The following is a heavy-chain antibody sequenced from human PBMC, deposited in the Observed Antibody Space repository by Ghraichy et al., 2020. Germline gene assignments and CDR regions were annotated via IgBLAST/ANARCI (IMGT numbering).Heavy chain of an antibody. J-gene: IGHJ5*02. CDR1: GYTFTSYD. Sequence: ASVKVSCKASGYTFTSYDINWVRQATGQGLEWMGWMNPNSGNTGYAQKFQGRVTMTRNTSISTAYMELSSLRSEDTAVYYCARGRVAAACTRWFDPWGQGTLVTVSS. CDR3: ARGRVAAACTRWFDP. V-gene: IGHV1-8*01. CDR2: MNPNSGNT. D-gene: IGHD6-13*01.